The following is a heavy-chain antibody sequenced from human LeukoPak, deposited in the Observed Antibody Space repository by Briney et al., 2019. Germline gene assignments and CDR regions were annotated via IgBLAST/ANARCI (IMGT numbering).Heavy chain of an antibody. CDR2: FSSSSSYI. CDR3: AELGITMIGGV. J-gene: IGHJ6*04. Sequence: GGSLRLSCAASGFTFIRYSMNWVRQAPGKGLEWVSSFSSSSSYIYYADSVQGRFTISRDNSKNSLYLQMNSLRAEDTAVYYCAELGITMIGGVWGKGTTVTISS. V-gene: IGHV3-21*01. D-gene: IGHD3-10*02. CDR1: GFTFIRYS.